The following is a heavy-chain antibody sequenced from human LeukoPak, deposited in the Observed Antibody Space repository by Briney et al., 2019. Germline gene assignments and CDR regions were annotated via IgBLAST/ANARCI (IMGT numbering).Heavy chain of an antibody. CDR3: AREGDKVGFDFEY. J-gene: IGHJ4*02. D-gene: IGHD2-21*01. V-gene: IGHV3-74*01. CDR2: IKPDGRST. CDR1: GFAFSTYW. Sequence: PGGSLRLSCAASGFAFSTYWMYWVRQAPGKGLAWVSRIKPDGRSTSYADSVKGRFTITSGNAKNTLYLQMNSLGAEDTAVYYFAREGDKVGFDFEYWGQGTLVTVSS.